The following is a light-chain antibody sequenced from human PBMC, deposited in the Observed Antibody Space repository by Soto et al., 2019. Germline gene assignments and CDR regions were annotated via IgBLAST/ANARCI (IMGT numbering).Light chain of an antibody. CDR2: EVN. J-gene: IGLJ1*01. CDR3: SSYAGSSNV. Sequence: QSALTQPPSASGSPGQSVAISCTGTSSEVGGYNYVSWYQQHPGKAPKLMIYEVNKRPSGVPDRFSGSKSGNTASLTVSGLQAVDEADYYCSSYAGSSNVFGTGTKLTVL. CDR1: SSEVGGYNY. V-gene: IGLV2-8*01.